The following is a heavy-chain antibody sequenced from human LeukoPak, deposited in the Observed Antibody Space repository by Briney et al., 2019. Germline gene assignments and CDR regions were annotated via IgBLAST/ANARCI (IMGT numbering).Heavy chain of an antibody. CDR3: ATDGSGSSLFDY. V-gene: IGHV4-39*07. D-gene: IGHD3-10*01. J-gene: IGHJ4*02. Sequence: SETLALTCTVSGGSISSSSYYWGWIRQPPGRGLEWIGSIYYSGTTYYNPSLKSRLTISLDTSKNQFSLKLTSVTAADTAVYYCATDGSGSSLFDYWGQGTLVTVSS. CDR2: IYYSGTT. CDR1: GGSISSSSYY.